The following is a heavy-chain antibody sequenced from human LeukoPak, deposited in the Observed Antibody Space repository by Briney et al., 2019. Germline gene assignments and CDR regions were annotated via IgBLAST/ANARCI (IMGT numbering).Heavy chain of an antibody. V-gene: IGHV1-69*05. J-gene: IGHJ4*02. CDR1: GGTFSSYA. CDR3: ARGTYPLRWLQLNY. D-gene: IGHD5-24*01. CDR2: IIPIFGTA. Sequence: ASVKVSCKASGGTFSSYAISWVRQAPGQGLEWMGRIIPIFGTATYAQKFQGRVTITTDESTSTAYMELSSLRSEDTAVYYCARGTYPLRWLQLNYWGQGTLVTVPS.